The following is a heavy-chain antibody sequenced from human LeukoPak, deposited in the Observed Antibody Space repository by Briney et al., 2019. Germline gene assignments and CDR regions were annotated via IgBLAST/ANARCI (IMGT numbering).Heavy chain of an antibody. J-gene: IGHJ5*02. CDR2: ISYDGSNK. CDR3: AKGPRPLIVVVVAATPGWFDP. Sequence: GGTLRLSCAASGFTLSSYAMHWVRQAPGKGLEWVAVISYDGSNKYYADSVKGRFTISRDNSKNTLYLQMNSLRAEDTAVYYCAKGPRPLIVVVVAATPGWFDPWGQGTLVTVSS. D-gene: IGHD2-15*01. CDR1: GFTLSSYA. V-gene: IGHV3-30*04.